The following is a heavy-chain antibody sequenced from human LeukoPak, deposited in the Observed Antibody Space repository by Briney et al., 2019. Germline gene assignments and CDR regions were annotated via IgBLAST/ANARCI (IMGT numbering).Heavy chain of an antibody. CDR3: ARPLAMATIGAFDI. Sequence: SVKVSCKASGGTFSSYAISWVRQAPGQGLEWMGGIIPIFGTANYAQKFQGRVTITADESTSTAYMELSSLRSEDTAVYYCARPLAMATIGAFDIWGQGTMVTVSS. J-gene: IGHJ3*02. CDR2: IIPIFGTA. V-gene: IGHV1-69*13. D-gene: IGHD5-24*01. CDR1: GGTFSSYA.